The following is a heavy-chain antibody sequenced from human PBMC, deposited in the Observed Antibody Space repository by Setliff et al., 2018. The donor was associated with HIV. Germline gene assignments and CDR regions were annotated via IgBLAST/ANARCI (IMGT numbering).Heavy chain of an antibody. Sequence: PGGSLRLSCAASGFTFSSYGMHWVRQAPGKGLEWVAVISYDGSNKYYADSVKGRFTISRDNSKNTLYLQMNSLRAEDTAVYYCAKDLGGGDGPDAFDIWGQGTMVTVSS. J-gene: IGHJ3*02. CDR2: ISYDGSNK. CDR3: AKDLGGGDGPDAFDI. V-gene: IGHV3-30*18. CDR1: GFTFSSYG. D-gene: IGHD2-21*02.